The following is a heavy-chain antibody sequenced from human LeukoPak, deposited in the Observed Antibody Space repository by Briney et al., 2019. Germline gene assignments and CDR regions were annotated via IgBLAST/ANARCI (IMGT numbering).Heavy chain of an antibody. CDR2: ISSSSSTI. CDR1: GFTFSSYS. D-gene: IGHD3-22*01. J-gene: IGHJ4*02. CDR3: AKDQKSRYDSSGYYFSGFDC. V-gene: IGHV3-48*01. Sequence: GGSLRLSCAASGFTFSSYSMNWVRQAPGKGLEWVSYISSSSSTIYYADSVKGRFTISRDNAKNSLYLQMNSLRAEDTAVYYCAKDQKSRYDSSGYYFSGFDCWGQGTLVTVSS.